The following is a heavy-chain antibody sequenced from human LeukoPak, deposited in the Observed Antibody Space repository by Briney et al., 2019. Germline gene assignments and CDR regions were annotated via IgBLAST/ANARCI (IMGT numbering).Heavy chain of an antibody. D-gene: IGHD5-18*01. Sequence: PSETLSLTCTVSGGSISSSSYYWGWIRQPPGKGLEWIGSIYYSGSTYYNPSLKSRVTISVDTSKNQFSLKLSSVTAADTAVYYCARDSVDTALDCWGQGTLVTVSS. CDR2: IYYSGST. J-gene: IGHJ4*02. CDR3: ARDSVDTALDC. V-gene: IGHV4-39*02. CDR1: GGSISSSSYY.